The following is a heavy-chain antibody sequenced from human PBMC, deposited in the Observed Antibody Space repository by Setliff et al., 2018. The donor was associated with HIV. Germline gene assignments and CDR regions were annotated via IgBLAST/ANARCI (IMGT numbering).Heavy chain of an antibody. CDR1: GFTFSSYR. Sequence: SLRLSCAASGFTFSSYRMNWVRQAPGKGLEWVSGISWNSGSIGYADSVKGRFTISRDNAKNSLYLQMNSLRAEDTALYYCAKDMRGGYDAFDIWGQGTMVTVSS. V-gene: IGHV3-9*01. CDR3: AKDMRGGYDAFDI. J-gene: IGHJ3*02. D-gene: IGHD3-16*01. CDR2: ISWNSGSI.